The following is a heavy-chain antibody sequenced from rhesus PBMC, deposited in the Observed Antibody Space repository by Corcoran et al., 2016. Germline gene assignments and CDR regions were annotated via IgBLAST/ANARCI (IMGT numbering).Heavy chain of an antibody. CDR3: TTTFYEDDYGYYYTGAFDF. Sequence: EVQLVESGAGLVQPGGSLRLSCAASGFTFSNSWMSWVRQAPGKGLEWVARIKRKADGETADYAASLKGKFTISRDDSKNTLYLQMNSLTTEDTSVYYCTTTFYEDDYGYYYTGAFDFWGQGLRVTVSS. J-gene: IGHJ3*01. D-gene: IGHD3-9*01. CDR2: IKRKADGETA. V-gene: IGHV3-30*02. CDR1: GFTFSNSW.